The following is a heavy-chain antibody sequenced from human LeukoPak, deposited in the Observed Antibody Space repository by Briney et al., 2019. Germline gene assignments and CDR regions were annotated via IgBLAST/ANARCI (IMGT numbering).Heavy chain of an antibody. CDR2: IKSKTDGGTT. Sequence: GGSLRLSCAASGFTFSNAWMSWVRQAPGKGLEWVGRIKSKTDGGTTGYAAPVKGRFTISRDDSKNTLYLQMNSLKTEDTAVYYCAKDSSSGSSYYFHGMDVWGQGTTVIVSS. CDR1: GFTFSNAW. D-gene: IGHD3-10*01. V-gene: IGHV3-15*01. J-gene: IGHJ6*02. CDR3: AKDSSSGSSYYFHGMDV.